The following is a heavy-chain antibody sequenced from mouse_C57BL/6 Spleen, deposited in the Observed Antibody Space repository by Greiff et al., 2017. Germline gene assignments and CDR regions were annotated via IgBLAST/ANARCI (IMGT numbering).Heavy chain of an antibody. CDR3: ARGSNYFYYFDY. V-gene: IGHV3-6*01. J-gene: IGHJ2*01. CDR1: GYSITSGYY. Sequence: DVKLQESGPGLVKPSQSLSLTCSVTGYSITSGYYWDWIRQFPGNKLEWMGYISYDGSNNYNTTLKNRISITREPSKNRCFLKLNSWTTDDTATYYGARGSNYFYYFDYWGQGTTLTVSS. D-gene: IGHD2-5*01. CDR2: ISYDGSN.